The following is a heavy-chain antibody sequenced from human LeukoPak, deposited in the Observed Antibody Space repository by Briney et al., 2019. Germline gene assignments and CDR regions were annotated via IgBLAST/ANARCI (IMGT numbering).Heavy chain of an antibody. V-gene: IGHV1-46*01. D-gene: IGHD3-10*01. CDR3: ARAYGSGTAFDY. CDR2: IDPNGGSA. J-gene: IGHJ4*02. CDR1: GYIFTTYY. Sequence: ASVKVSCKASGYIFTTYYIHWVRQAPGQGLEWMGIIDPNGGSASYAQKFQGRVTMTRDTSTNIVYMELSSLRSEDTAVYYCARAYGSGTAFDYWGQGTLVTVSS.